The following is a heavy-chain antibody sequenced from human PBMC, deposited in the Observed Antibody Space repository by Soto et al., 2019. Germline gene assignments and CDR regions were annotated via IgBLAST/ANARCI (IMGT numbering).Heavy chain of an antibody. CDR2: VYNGNT. Sequence: PSETLSLTCTISGGSISGYYWTWIRQSPGKGLEYIGYVYNGNTNYNPSLNSRVTISVDTSKNQFSLKLSSVTAADTAVYYCARHRYSYGVYYFDYWGQGTLVTVS. D-gene: IGHD5-18*01. J-gene: IGHJ4*02. CDR3: ARHRYSYGVYYFDY. CDR1: GGSISGYY. V-gene: IGHV4-59*08.